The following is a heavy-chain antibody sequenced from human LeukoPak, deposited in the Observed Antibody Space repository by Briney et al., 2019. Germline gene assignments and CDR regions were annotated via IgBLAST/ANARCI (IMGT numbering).Heavy chain of an antibody. CDR3: ARRSGIAARELDYYMDV. Sequence: GGSLRLSCAASGFTFSDYYMSWIRQAPGKGLEWVSYISSSGSTIYYADSVKCRFTISRDNAKNSLYLQMNSLRAEDTAVYYCARRSGIAARELDYYMDVWGKGTTVTVSS. CDR1: GFTFSDYY. J-gene: IGHJ6*03. D-gene: IGHD6-25*01. V-gene: IGHV3-11*04. CDR2: ISSSGSTI.